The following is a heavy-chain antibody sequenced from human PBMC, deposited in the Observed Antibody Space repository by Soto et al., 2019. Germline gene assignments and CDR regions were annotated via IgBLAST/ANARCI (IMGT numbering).Heavy chain of an antibody. Sequence: QVQLVESGGGVVQPGRSLRLSCAASGFTFSRYGMHWVRQAPGKGLEWVAVIWYDGSNKYYADSVKGRFTISRDNSKNTLYLQMNSLRADDTAVYYCARGGRIAAAVTSLFDYWGQGTLVTVSS. J-gene: IGHJ4*02. CDR3: ARGGRIAAAVTSLFDY. CDR1: GFTFSRYG. V-gene: IGHV3-33*01. CDR2: IWYDGSNK. D-gene: IGHD6-13*01.